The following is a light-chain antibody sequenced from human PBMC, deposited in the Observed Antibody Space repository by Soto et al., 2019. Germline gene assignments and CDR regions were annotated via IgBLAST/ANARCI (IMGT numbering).Light chain of an antibody. Sequence: QSALTQPPSASGSPGQSFAISCTGTSSDVGGQNYVSWYQQHPGKAPKLIIYAVTERPSGVPDRFSGSKSGNTASLTVSGLQTEDEADYYCSSHAGNNNYVFGTGTKVAVL. CDR1: SSDVGGQNY. V-gene: IGLV2-8*01. J-gene: IGLJ1*01. CDR2: AVT. CDR3: SSHAGNNNYV.